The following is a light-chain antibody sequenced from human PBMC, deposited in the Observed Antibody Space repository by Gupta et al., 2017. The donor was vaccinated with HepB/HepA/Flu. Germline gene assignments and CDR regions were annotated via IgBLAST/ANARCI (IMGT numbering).Light chain of an antibody. CDR2: STS. CDR3: QNENNAPFT. V-gene: IGKV1-27*01. CDR1: RGISTY. J-gene: IGKJ3*01. Sequence: DTQMTQSPSSLSASVGDRVTITCRASRGISTYLAWYQQKPGSVPKLLIYSTSTLQSGVPSRFSGSGSGTDFTLTISSRQPEDVATYYCQNENNAPFTFGHGTKVDVK.